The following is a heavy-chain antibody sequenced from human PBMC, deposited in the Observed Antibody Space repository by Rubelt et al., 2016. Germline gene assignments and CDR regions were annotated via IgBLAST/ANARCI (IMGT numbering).Heavy chain of an antibody. CDR3: AREGTQSGWSGYSYYFDY. D-gene: IGHD3-3*01. J-gene: IGHJ4*02. CDR1: GGSFSGYY. Sequence: QVQIQQWGAGLLKPSETLSLKCAVFGGSFSGYYWSWIRQPPGKGLEWIGEINHRGSTIYNPSLKSRVTMSVDTSKNQFSLKLSFVTAADTAVYYCAREGTQSGWSGYSYYFDYWGQGTLVTVSS. V-gene: IGHV4-34*01. CDR2: INHRGST.